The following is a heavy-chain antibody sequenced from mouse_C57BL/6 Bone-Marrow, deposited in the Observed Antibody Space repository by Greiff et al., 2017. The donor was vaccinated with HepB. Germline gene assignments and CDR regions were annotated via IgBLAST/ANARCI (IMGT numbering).Heavy chain of an antibody. V-gene: IGHV1-81*01. CDR1: FSPSPLSF. J-gene: IGHJ3*01. D-gene: IGHD2-10*02. Sequence: SVPLSFPSSFSPSPLSFLLFVPPLPGQCLEWIGEIYPRSGNTYYNEKFKGKATLTADKSSSTAYMELRSLTSEDSAVYFCARWGLYGPAWFAYWGQGTLVTVSA. CDR2: IYPRSGNT. CDR3: ARWGLYGPAWFAY.